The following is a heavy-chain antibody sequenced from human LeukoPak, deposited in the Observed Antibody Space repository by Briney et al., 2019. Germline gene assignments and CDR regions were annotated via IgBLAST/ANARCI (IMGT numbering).Heavy chain of an antibody. J-gene: IGHJ6*03. Sequence: SETLSLTCTVSGGSISSNYWSWIRQPPGKGLEWIGYIYYSGSTNYNPSLKSRVTISVDTSKNQFSLKLSSVTAADTAVYYCASLTNHYYYYMDVWGKGTTVTVSS. D-gene: IGHD1/OR15-1a*01. CDR3: ASLTNHYYYYMDV. CDR2: IYYSGST. V-gene: IGHV4-59*01. CDR1: GGSISSNY.